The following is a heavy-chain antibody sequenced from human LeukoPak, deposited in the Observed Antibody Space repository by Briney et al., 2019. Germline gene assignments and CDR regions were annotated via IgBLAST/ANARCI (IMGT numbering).Heavy chain of an antibody. CDR2: IIPILGIA. D-gene: IGHD3-22*01. Sequence: SVKVSCKASGGTFSSYAISWVRQAPGQGLEWMGRIIPILGIANYAQKFQGRVTITADKSTSTAYMELSSLRSEDTAVYYCAKGGSGYYRSWFDPWGQGTLVTVSS. J-gene: IGHJ5*02. V-gene: IGHV1-69*04. CDR3: AKGGSGYYRSWFDP. CDR1: GGTFSSYA.